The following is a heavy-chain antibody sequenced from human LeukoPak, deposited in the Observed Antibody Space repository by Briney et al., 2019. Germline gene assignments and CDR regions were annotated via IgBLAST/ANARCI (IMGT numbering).Heavy chain of an antibody. V-gene: IGHV3-9*01. J-gene: IGHJ4*02. Sequence: GGSLRLSCAASGFTFDDYAMHWVRQAPGKGLEWVSGISWNSGSIGYADSVKGRFTISRDNAKDSLYLQMNSLRAEDTALYYCAKDVISSSWTNFDYWGQGTLVTVAS. CDR3: AKDVISSSWTNFDY. CDR1: GFTFDDYA. CDR2: ISWNSGSI. D-gene: IGHD6-13*01.